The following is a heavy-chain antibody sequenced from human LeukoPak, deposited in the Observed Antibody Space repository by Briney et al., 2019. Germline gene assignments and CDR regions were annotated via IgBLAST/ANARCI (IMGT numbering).Heavy chain of an antibody. CDR2: ISYDGRK. D-gene: IGHD1-14*01. Sequence: GGSLRLSCAASGFTFSDYGIHWVRQAPGKGPEWVALISYDGRKYFADSVEGRITISRDNSKSMVYLQMNSLRTQDTAVYYCAKAPGTAYPDYWGQGTLVTVSS. V-gene: IGHV3-30*18. J-gene: IGHJ4*02. CDR1: GFTFSDYG. CDR3: AKAPGTAYPDY.